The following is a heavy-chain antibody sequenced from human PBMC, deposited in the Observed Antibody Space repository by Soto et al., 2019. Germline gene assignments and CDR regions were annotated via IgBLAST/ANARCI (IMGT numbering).Heavy chain of an antibody. CDR1: GGTFNNYA. V-gene: IGHV1-69*01. D-gene: IGHD6-19*01. J-gene: IGHJ5*02. CDR3: AAGIAVAENWFDP. Sequence: QVQLVQSGAEVKKPGSSVKVSCKASGGTFNNYAISWVRQAPGQGLEWMGGIIPIFGTPNYAQKFQGRVAINADESTRTAYMELSSLRSEDTSVYYCAAGIAVAENWFDPWGQGTLVTVSS. CDR2: IIPIFGTP.